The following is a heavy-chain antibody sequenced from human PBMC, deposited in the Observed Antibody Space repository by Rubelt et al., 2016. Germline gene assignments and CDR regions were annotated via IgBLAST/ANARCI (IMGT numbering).Heavy chain of an antibody. D-gene: IGHD6-13*01. CDR2: IWYDGIKT. J-gene: IGHJ4*02. CDR3: ARHLGRYSSTWGFDY. V-gene: IGHV3-33*01. Sequence: GKGLEWVGVIWYDGIKTYYADSVQDRFTISRDNSKNTVYLQMNNLRVDDTAVYYCARHLGRYSSTWGFDYWGQGTLVTVSS.